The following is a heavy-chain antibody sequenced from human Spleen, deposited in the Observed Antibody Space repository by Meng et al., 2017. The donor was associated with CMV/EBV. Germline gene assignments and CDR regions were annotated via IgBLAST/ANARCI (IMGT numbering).Heavy chain of an antibody. J-gene: IGHJ4*02. V-gene: IGHV6-1*01. CDR1: SDSVSSDSTS. CDR2: IYYRSKWYN. CDR3: AREGGGADCAY. D-gene: IGHD2-21*01. Sequence: IDSDSVSSDSTSRNWIGQSPSRDLRWLERIYYRSKWYNDYAESLKGRITINPDTSKNQFSLQLNSVTPEDTAIYFCAREGGGADCAYWGQGTLVTVSS.